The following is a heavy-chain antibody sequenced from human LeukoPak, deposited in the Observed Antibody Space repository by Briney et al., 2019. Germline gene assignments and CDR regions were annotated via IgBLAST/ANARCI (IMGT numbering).Heavy chain of an antibody. CDR1: GGSISGFH. D-gene: IGHD5-24*01. J-gene: IGHJ4*02. CDR2: IYSSGST. Sequence: SETLSLTCTVSGGSISGFHWSWIRLPPGKGLEWIGNIYSSGSTNYNPSLNSRVTISVDTSKNQLSVKLSSVTAADTAVYYCARGEEVATCFDYWGQGTLVTVSS. CDR3: ARGEEVATCFDY. V-gene: IGHV4-59*01.